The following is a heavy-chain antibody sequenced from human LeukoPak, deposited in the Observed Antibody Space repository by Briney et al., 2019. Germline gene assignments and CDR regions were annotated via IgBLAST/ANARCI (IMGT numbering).Heavy chain of an antibody. CDR1: GYTFTGYY. CDR3: ARDSLWGIAAAGEYFDY. D-gene: IGHD6-13*01. Sequence: GASVKVSCKASGYTFTGYYMHWVRQAPGQGLEWMGRINPNSGGTNYAQKFQGRVTMTRDTSISTAYMELSRLRSDDTAVYYCARDSLWGIAAAGEYFDYWGQGTLVTVSS. J-gene: IGHJ4*02. CDR2: INPNSGGT. V-gene: IGHV1-2*06.